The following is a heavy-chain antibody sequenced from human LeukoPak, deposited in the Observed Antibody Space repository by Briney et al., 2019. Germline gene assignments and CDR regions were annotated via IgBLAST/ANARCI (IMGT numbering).Heavy chain of an antibody. Sequence: ASVKVSCKASGYPFTTYGITWVRQVPGQGLEWVGWINTYNGNTNYAQKFQGRVIMAADTSTTTASMDLRSLRSDDTAVYYCARGSVRGNWFDPWGQGTLVTVSS. CDR3: ARGSVRGNWFDP. J-gene: IGHJ5*02. V-gene: IGHV1-18*01. D-gene: IGHD3-10*01. CDR2: INTYNGNT. CDR1: GYPFTTYG.